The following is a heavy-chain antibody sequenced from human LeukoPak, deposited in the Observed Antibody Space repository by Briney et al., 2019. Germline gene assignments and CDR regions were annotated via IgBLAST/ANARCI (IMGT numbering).Heavy chain of an antibody. V-gene: IGHV3-23*01. CDR1: GFTFTSYA. CDR2: ISGSGGST. CDR3: AKPRPSYSSSWYDH. J-gene: IGHJ5*02. D-gene: IGHD6-13*01. Sequence: GGSLRPSCVVSGFTFTSYAMSWVRQAPGKGLEWFSAISGSGGSTYYADSEKGRFTISRDNSKNTLYLQMNSLRAEDTAVYYCAKPRPSYSSSWYDHWGQGTLVTVSS.